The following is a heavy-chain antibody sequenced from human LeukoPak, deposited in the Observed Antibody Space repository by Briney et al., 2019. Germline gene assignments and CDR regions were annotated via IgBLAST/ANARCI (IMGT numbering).Heavy chain of an antibody. Sequence: SETLSLTCAVYGGSFSGYYWSWIRQPPGKGLEWIGEINHSGSTNYNPSLKGRVTISVDTSKNQFSLKLSSVTAADTAVYYCASAIVRGGLVWGQGTLVTVSS. CDR3: ASAIVRGGLV. J-gene: IGHJ4*02. CDR2: INHSGST. D-gene: IGHD3-10*01. V-gene: IGHV4-34*01. CDR1: GGSFSGYY.